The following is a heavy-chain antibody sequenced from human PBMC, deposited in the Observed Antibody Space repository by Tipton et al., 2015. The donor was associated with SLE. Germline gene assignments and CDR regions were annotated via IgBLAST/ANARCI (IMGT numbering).Heavy chain of an antibody. D-gene: IGHD2-2*02. CDR2: TYYMSKWYN. CDR3: ARGFLYDGFQV. V-gene: IGHV6-1*01. J-gene: IGHJ1*01. Sequence: WIRQSPSRGLEWLGRTYYMSKWYNDYAVSVKSRIIINPDTSKNQFSLQLTSVTPEDTAVYYCARGFLYDGFQVWGQGTLVTVSS.